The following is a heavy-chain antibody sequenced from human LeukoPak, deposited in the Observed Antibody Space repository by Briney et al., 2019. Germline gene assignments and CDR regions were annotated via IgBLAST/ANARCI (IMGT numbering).Heavy chain of an antibody. Sequence: GGSLRLSCATSGFTFTRFDMNWVRQAPGKGLEWVSYIDESGATIYYADSVKGRFTISRDNAKNSLYLQMNSLRAEDTAVYYCASFVVGGDYWGQGTLVTVSS. CDR3: ASFVVGGDY. J-gene: IGHJ4*02. CDR2: IDESGATI. D-gene: IGHD2-2*01. V-gene: IGHV3-48*03. CDR1: GFTFTRFD.